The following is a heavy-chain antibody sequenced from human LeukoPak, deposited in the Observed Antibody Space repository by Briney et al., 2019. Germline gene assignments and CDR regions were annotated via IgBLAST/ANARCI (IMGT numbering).Heavy chain of an antibody. J-gene: IGHJ5*02. CDR2: IYYTGNA. CDR1: GGSINSRSYY. CDR3: ARDSDDYNNWFDP. Sequence: KPSETLSLTCTVSGGSINSRSYYWDWIRQPPGKGLEWIGRIYYTGNAYYSPSLKSRVTISVFTSKNQFSLKLNSVTAADTAIYYCARDSDDYNNWFDPWGQGALVTVSS. V-gene: IGHV4-39*07. D-gene: IGHD4-11*01.